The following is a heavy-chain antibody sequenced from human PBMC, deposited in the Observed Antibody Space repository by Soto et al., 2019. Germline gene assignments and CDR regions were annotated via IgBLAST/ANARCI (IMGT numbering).Heavy chain of an antibody. Sequence: QVQLVESGGGVVQPGRSLRLSCAASGFTFSSYGMHWVRQAPGKGLEWVAVISYDGSNKYYENSVKGRFTISRNNSKNTLYLQMNTLSAEDKAVYYCAKDPQLLCSPFDFWGQGTLVTVSS. D-gene: IGHD4-17*01. V-gene: IGHV3-30*18. CDR3: AKDPQLLCSPFDF. CDR1: GFTFSSYG. CDR2: ISYDGSNK. J-gene: IGHJ4*02.